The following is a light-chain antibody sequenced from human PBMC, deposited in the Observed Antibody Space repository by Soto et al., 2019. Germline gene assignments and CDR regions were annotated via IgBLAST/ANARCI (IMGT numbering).Light chain of an antibody. J-gene: IGKJ4*01. CDR2: GAA. Sequence: DIVLTQSPGTLSLSPGQRATVSCRASQTVTTFYLAWYQQKPGQAPRLLIYGAASRATGMPDRFSGSGSGTDFTPTISRLVLEDCAVYYCQQYGSSSGLTFGGGTKEEL. CDR3: QQYGSSSGLT. V-gene: IGKV3-20*01. CDR1: QTVTTFY.